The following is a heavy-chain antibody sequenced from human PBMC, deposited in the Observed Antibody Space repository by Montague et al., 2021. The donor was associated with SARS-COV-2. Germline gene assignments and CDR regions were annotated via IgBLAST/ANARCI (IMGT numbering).Heavy chain of an antibody. D-gene: IGHD5-24*01. CDR3: PRHGEMATIVSRWFFDL. CDR1: GDSISSSNYY. Sequence: SETLSLTCTVSGDSISSSNYYWSWIRQPPGKGLEWIGSIYYSGSTYYNPSLKSRVTISVDTSMNQFSLKLSSVTAADTAVYYYPRHGEMATIVSRWFFDLWGRGTPVTVSS. V-gene: IGHV4-39*01. J-gene: IGHJ2*01. CDR2: IYYSGST.